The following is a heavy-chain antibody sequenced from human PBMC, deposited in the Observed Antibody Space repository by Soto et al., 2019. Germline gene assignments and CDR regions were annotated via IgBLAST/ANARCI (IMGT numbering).Heavy chain of an antibody. J-gene: IGHJ6*03. CDR2: MNPNSGNT. D-gene: IGHD2-2*01. V-gene: IGHV1-8*01. Sequence: ASVKVSCKASGYTFTSYDINWVRQATGQGLEWMGWMNPNSGNTGYAQKFQGRVTMTRNTSISTAYMELSSLRSEDTAGYYCTTDISTLSSTSPVAYYYMDVWGKGTTVTAP. CDR3: TTDISTLSSTSPVAYYYMDV. CDR1: GYTFTSYD.